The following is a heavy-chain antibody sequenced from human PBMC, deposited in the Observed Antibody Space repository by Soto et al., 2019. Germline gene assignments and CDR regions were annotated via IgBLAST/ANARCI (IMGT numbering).Heavy chain of an antibody. J-gene: IGHJ6*02. Sequence: ASVKVSCKPSGYTITPHLLHLVRQAPGQGREWLGWINAKSGGTDYAQKFQDRGTRNRDTSLNTAYMQLSRLTTDDTAVYFCARDEVATIKWKWGLAWGDDDDYYYGMDVWGQGTTVTVSS. V-gene: IGHV1-2*02. D-gene: IGHD5-12*01. CDR2: INAKSGGT. CDR3: ARDEVATIKWKWGLAWGDDDDYYYGMDV. CDR1: GYTITPHL.